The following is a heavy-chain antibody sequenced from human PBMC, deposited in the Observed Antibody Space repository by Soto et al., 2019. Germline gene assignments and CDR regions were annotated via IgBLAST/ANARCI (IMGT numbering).Heavy chain of an antibody. Sequence: SETLSLTCTVSGDSISRSSNYWGWLRQPPGKGLEWIGSIYYGGSTYYNPSLKSRVTISVDTSRNQFSLRLTSVTTADTAVYYCARHDGTVTLIWFDPWGQGSLVTVSS. V-gene: IGHV4-39*01. D-gene: IGHD4-17*01. J-gene: IGHJ5*02. CDR3: ARHDGTVTLIWFDP. CDR1: GDSISRSSNY. CDR2: IYYGGST.